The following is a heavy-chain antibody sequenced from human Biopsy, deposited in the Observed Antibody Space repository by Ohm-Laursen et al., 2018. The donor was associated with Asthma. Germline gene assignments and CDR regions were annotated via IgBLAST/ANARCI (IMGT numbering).Heavy chain of an antibody. D-gene: IGHD3-3*01. V-gene: IGHV3-30*03. CDR2: ISYDGSSK. CDR3: ASQSSGPDFWSGYYYFDY. CDR1: GFTFDDYC. J-gene: IGHJ4*02. Sequence: SLRLSCAASGFTFDDYCMSWVRQVPGQGLEWVAVISYDGSSKYYADSVKGRFTISRDNSKNTLYLQMNSLRAEDTAVYYCASQSSGPDFWSGYYYFDYWGQGTLVTVSS.